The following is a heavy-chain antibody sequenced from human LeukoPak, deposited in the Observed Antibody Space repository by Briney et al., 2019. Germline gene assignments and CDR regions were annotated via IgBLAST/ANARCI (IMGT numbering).Heavy chain of an antibody. Sequence: GGSLRLSCAASGFTFSSYAMSWVRQAPGKGLEWVSAISGSGGSTYYADSVKGRFTISRDNSENTLYLQMNSLRAEDTAVYYCAKGVEKYYDFWSGYYTTYYYYGMDVWGQGTTVTVSS. CDR2: ISGSGGST. V-gene: IGHV3-23*01. D-gene: IGHD3-3*01. CDR1: GFTFSSYA. CDR3: AKGVEKYYDFWSGYYTTYYYYGMDV. J-gene: IGHJ6*02.